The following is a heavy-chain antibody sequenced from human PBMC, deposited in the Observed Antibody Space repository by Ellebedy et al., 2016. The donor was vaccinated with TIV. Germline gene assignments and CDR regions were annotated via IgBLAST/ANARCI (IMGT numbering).Heavy chain of an antibody. CDR1: GFTFSSYA. J-gene: IGHJ4*02. Sequence: GESLKISXAASGFTFSSYAMSWVRQAPGKGPEWVSAISAIGGTTYYADSVKGRFTDSRDNTKNSLFLQMNGLRTDDTAQYYCGKSWGGGLRDYVDHWGRGTLVTVSS. V-gene: IGHV3-23*01. CDR3: GKSWGGGLRDYVDH. D-gene: IGHD2-21*01. CDR2: ISAIGGTT.